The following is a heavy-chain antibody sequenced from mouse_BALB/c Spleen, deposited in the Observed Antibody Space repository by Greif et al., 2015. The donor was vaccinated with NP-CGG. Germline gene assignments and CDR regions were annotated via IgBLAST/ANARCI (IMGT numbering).Heavy chain of an antibody. CDR2: ILPGSGST. CDR3: ARRGSYVNYYAMDY. V-gene: IGHV1-9*01. CDR1: GYTFSSYW. Sequence: QVHVKQSGAELMKPGASVKISCKATGYTFSSYWIEWVKQRPGHGLEWIGEILPGSGSTNYNEKFKGKATFTADTSSNTAYMQLSSLTSEDSAVYYCARRGSYVNYYAMDYWGQGTSVTVSS. D-gene: IGHD1-1*02. J-gene: IGHJ4*01.